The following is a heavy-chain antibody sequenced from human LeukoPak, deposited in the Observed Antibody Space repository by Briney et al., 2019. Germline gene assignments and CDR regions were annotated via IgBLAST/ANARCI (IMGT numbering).Heavy chain of an antibody. J-gene: IGHJ6*03. Sequence: GGSLRLSCEASGFTFSNSAMSWVRQAPGKGLEWVSGISASGHYTYNADSAKGRFTISRDNSKNTLYLQLNSLRAEDTALYFCAKDGSWGDYYFYFYIDVWGKGTTVTVSS. D-gene: IGHD3-16*01. CDR2: ISASGHYT. CDR1: GFTFSNSA. V-gene: IGHV3-23*01. CDR3: AKDGSWGDYYFYFYIDV.